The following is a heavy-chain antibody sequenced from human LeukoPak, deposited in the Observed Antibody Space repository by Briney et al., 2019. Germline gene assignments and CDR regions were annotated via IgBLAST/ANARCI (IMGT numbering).Heavy chain of an antibody. J-gene: IGHJ6*03. CDR3: ACSPCDFWSGYPKGRYYYYYMDV. V-gene: IGHV4-30-4*08. Sequence: SQTLSLTCTVSGGSISSGDYYWSWIRQRPGRGLEWIGYIYYSGSTYYNPSLKSRVTISVDTSKNQFSLKLSSVTAADTAVYYCACSPCDFWSGYPKGRYYYYYMDVWGKGTTVTVSS. CDR1: GGSISSGDYY. D-gene: IGHD3-3*01. CDR2: IYYSGST.